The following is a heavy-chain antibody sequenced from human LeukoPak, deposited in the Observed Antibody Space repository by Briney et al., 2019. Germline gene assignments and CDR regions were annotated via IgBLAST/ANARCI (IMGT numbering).Heavy chain of an antibody. CDR3: ARGSYQLLSPPTV. CDR2: ISSSGSTI. CDR1: GFTFSDYY. J-gene: IGHJ4*02. Sequence: GGSLRLSCAASGFTFSDYYMSWIRQAPGKGLEWVSYISSSGSTIYYADSVKGRFTISRDNAKNSLYLQMNSLRAEDPAVYYCARGSYQLLSPPTVWGQGTLVTVSS. V-gene: IGHV3-11*01. D-gene: IGHD2-2*01.